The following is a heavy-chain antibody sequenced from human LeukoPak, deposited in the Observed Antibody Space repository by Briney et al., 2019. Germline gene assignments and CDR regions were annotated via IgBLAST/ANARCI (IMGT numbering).Heavy chain of an antibody. CDR3: ARGLNYYDSSGYYESPYAFDI. J-gene: IGHJ3*02. V-gene: IGHV1-8*03. CDR1: GYTFTSYD. D-gene: IGHD3-22*01. CDR2: MNPNSGNT. Sequence: GASVKVSCKPSGYTFTSYDINWVRQATGQGLEWMGWMNPNSGNTGYAQKFQGRVTITRNTSISTAYMELSSLRSEDTAVYYCARGLNYYDSSGYYESPYAFDIWGQGTMVTVSS.